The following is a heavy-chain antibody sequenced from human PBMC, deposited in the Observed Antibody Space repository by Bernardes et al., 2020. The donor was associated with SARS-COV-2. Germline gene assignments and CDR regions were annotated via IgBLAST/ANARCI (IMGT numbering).Heavy chain of an antibody. CDR1: GYTFTSYD. V-gene: IGHV1-8*01. D-gene: IGHD3-22*01. CDR2: MNPDSGNT. Sequence: ASVKVSCKPSGYTFTSYDINWVRQATGQGLEWMGWMNPDSGNTAFAQKFQGRVTMTMDPSISTAYMELSSLRSEDTAVYYCASDSSGGKYDYYYYVMDVWGQGTTVTVFS. CDR3: ASDSSGGKYDYYYYVMDV. J-gene: IGHJ6*02.